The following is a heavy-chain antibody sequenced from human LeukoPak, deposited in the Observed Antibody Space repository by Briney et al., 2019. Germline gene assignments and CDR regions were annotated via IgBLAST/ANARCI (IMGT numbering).Heavy chain of an antibody. CDR1: GFTFSSYA. J-gene: IGHJ4*02. V-gene: IGHV3-23*01. CDR3: AKAFDYYDSSGYFY. Sequence: PGGSLRLSCAASGFTFSSYAMSWVRQAPGKGLEWVSAISGSGGGTYYADSVKGRFTISRDNSKNTLYLQMNSLRAEDTAVYYCAKAFDYYDSSGYFYWGQGTLVTVSS. D-gene: IGHD3-22*01. CDR2: ISGSGGGT.